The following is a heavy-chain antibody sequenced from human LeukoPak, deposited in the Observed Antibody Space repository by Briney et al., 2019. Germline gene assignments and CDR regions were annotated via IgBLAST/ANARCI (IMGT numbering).Heavy chain of an antibody. CDR3: ASLRRGYYYYMDV. CDR2: IYYSGST. D-gene: IGHD1-14*01. J-gene: IGHJ6*03. V-gene: IGHV4-39*01. CDR1: GGSISSSSYY. Sequence: SETLSLTCTVSGGSISSSSYYWGWLRQPPGKGLEWIGSIYYSGSTYYNPSLKSRVTISVDTSKNQFSLKLSSVTAADTAVYYCASLRRGYYYYMDVWGKGTTVTVSS.